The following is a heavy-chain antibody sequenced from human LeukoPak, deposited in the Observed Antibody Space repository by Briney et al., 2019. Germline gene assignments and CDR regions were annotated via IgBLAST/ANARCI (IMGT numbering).Heavy chain of an antibody. CDR2: ISSSGNNA. CDR1: GGSISNYW. J-gene: IGHJ3*01. V-gene: IGHV3-23*01. CDR3: AKDIQLST. D-gene: IGHD5-24*01. Sequence: ETLSLTCTVSGGSISNYWWSWIRQPPGKGLEWVSLISSSGNNAYYADSVKGRFTISRDNSKNTLSLQMNSLRVEDTAIYYCAKDIQLSTWGLGTRVTVSS.